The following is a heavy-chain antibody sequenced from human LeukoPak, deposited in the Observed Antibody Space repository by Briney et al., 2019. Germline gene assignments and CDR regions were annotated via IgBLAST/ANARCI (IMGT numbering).Heavy chain of an antibody. D-gene: IGHD3-22*01. CDR2: IGTAGDT. J-gene: IGHJ4*02. Sequence: PGGSLRLSCAASGFTFSSYDMHWVRQATGKGLEWVSAIGTAGDTYYPGSVKGRFTISRENAKNSLYLQMNSPRAEDTAVYYCARAQNYYDSSGVYYFDYWGQGTLVTVSS. CDR1: GFTFSSYD. V-gene: IGHV3-13*01. CDR3: ARAQNYYDSSGVYYFDY.